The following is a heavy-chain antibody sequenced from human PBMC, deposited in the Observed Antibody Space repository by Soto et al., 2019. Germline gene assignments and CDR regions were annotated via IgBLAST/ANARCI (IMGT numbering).Heavy chain of an antibody. D-gene: IGHD3-10*01. J-gene: IGHJ4*02. CDR1: GDTFTFYS. CDR2: INPILSMS. V-gene: IGHV1-69*02. Sequence: QVQLVQSGAEVKKPGSSVRVSCKASGDTFTFYSINWVRQAPGLGLEWMGRINPILSMSNYAQRFQGRVTMTADTSTSTAYMELSSLRSEDTAMYYCASSYGSGYRAFDYWGQGDLVPVSS. CDR3: ASSYGSGYRAFDY.